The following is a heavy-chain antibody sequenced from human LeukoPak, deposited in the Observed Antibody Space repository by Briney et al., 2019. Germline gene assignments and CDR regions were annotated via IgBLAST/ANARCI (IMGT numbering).Heavy chain of an antibody. J-gene: IGHJ4*02. V-gene: IGHV3-33*01. CDR1: GFTFSSYG. CDR3: ARDQNEGYGDYFYYFDY. CDR2: IWYDGSNK. D-gene: IGHD4-17*01. Sequence: PGGSLRLSCATSGFTFSSYGMHWVRQAPGKGLEWVAVIWYDGSNKYYVDFVKGRFTISRDNSKNTLYLQMNSLRAEDTAVYYCARDQNEGYGDYFYYFDYWGQGTLVTVSS.